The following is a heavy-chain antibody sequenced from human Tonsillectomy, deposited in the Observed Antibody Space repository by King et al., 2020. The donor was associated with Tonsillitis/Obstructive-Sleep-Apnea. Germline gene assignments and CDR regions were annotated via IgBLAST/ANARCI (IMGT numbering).Heavy chain of an antibody. CDR3: AGEGIYDTSGYADAFDI. CDR1: GFTFSRYA. Sequence: VQLVESGGGVVQPGRSLRLSCAASGFTFSRYAIHWVRQGPGKGLEWVAVISYDGSNKYYADSVEGRFTISRDNSKNTLYLQMNSLGAEDTAMYYCAGEGIYDTSGYADAFDIWGQGTMVTVSS. J-gene: IGHJ3*02. V-gene: IGHV3-30*04. D-gene: IGHD3-22*01. CDR2: ISYDGSNK.